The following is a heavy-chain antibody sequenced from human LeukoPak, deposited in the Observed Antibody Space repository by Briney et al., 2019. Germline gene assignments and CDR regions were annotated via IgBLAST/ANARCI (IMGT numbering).Heavy chain of an antibody. CDR1: GFTFSSYA. CDR2: IGGSGGST. D-gene: IGHD2-2*01. Sequence: GGSLRLSCAASGFTFSSYAMSWVRQAPGKGLEWVSAIGGSGGSTYYADSVKGRFTISRDNSKNTLYLQMNSLRAEDTAVYYCAKLLPIVVVPAAMSDFDYWGQGTLVTVSS. J-gene: IGHJ4*02. V-gene: IGHV3-23*01. CDR3: AKLLPIVVVPAAMSDFDY.